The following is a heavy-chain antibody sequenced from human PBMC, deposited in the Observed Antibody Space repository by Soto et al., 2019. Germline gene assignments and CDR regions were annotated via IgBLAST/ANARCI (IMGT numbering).Heavy chain of an antibody. V-gene: IGHV4-59*01. CDR3: ARVDSGSYYGYYYGMDV. Sequence: QVQLQESGPGLVKPSETLSLTCTVPGGSISSYYWSWIRQPPGKGLEWIGYIYYSGSTNYNPSLKSRITISVDTSKKQFSLKLSSVTAADTAVYYCARVDSGSYYGYYYGMDVWGQGTTVTVSS. CDR1: GGSISSYY. D-gene: IGHD1-26*01. CDR2: IYYSGST. J-gene: IGHJ6*02.